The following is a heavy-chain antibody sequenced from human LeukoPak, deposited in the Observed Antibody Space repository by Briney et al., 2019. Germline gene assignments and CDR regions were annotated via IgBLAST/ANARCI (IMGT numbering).Heavy chain of an antibody. J-gene: IGHJ4*02. CDR2: ISSSSSTI. CDR1: GFTFSSYS. Sequence: GGSLRLSCAASGFTFSSYSMNWVRQAPGKGLEWVSYISSSSSTIYYADSVKGRFTISRDNAKNSLYLQMNSLRAEDTAVHYCARGRVITMVRGVLVYWGQGTLVTVSS. D-gene: IGHD3-10*01. V-gene: IGHV3-48*01. CDR3: ARGRVITMVRGVLVY.